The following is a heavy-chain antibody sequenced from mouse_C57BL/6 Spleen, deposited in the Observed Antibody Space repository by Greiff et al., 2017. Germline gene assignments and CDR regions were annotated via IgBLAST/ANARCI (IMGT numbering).Heavy chain of an antibody. Sequence: EVMLVESEGGLVQPGSSMKLSCTASGFTFSDYYMAWVRQVPEKGLEWVANINSDGSSTYYLDSLKSRFIISRDNAKNILYLQMSSLKSEDTATYYCARSLNWDYFDYWGQGTTLTVSS. CDR3: ARSLNWDYFDY. D-gene: IGHD4-1*01. CDR2: INSDGSST. CDR1: GFTFSDYY. V-gene: IGHV5-16*01. J-gene: IGHJ2*01.